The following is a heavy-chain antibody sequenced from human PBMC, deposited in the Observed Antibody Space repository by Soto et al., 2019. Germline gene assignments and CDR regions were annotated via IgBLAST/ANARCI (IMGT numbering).Heavy chain of an antibody. Sequence: SFQVSRKASAAGIPDHPIHWVRQPPGQGEEWLGRINPKSGGKSTAQKFQGWVTMTTDTSISTASMELTRLTSDDTAIYYCARPPCTNFFSGVCY. CDR2: INPKSGGK. CDR1: AAGIPDHP. D-gene: IGHD2-8*01. J-gene: IGHJ4*03. CDR3: ARPPCTNFFSGVCY. V-gene: IGHV1-2*04.